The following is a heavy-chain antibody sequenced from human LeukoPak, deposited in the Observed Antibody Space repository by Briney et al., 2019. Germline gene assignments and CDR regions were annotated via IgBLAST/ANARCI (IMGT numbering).Heavy chain of an antibody. J-gene: IGHJ4*02. D-gene: IGHD4-17*01. CDR2: ISYDASNK. CDR1: GFTFISYG. Sequence: PGRSLRLSCAASGFTFISYGMHWVRQAPGKGLEWVAVISYDASNKYYADSVKGRFTISRDNSKNTLYLQMNSLRAEDTAVYYCARDSGGDPQFDYWGQGTLVTVSS. CDR3: ARDSGGDPQFDY. V-gene: IGHV3-30*03.